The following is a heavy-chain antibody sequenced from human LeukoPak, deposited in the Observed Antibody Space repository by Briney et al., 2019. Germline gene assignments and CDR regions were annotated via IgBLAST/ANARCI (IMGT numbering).Heavy chain of an antibody. Sequence: SETLSLTCAVYGGPFSGYYWSWIRQPPGKGLEWIGEINHSGSTNYNPSLKSRVTISVDTSKNQFSLKLSSVTAADTAVYYCARGDYYDSSGYYLRLFDYWGQGTLVTVSS. CDR2: INHSGST. V-gene: IGHV4-34*01. J-gene: IGHJ4*02. CDR3: ARGDYYDSSGYYLRLFDY. CDR1: GGPFSGYY. D-gene: IGHD3-22*01.